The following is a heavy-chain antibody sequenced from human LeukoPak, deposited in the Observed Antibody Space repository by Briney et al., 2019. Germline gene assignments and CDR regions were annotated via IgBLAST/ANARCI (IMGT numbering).Heavy chain of an antibody. J-gene: IGHJ4*02. CDR2: IYYSGST. CDR1: GGSISSYY. CDR3: ARMYSSSVFGFDY. D-gene: IGHD6-6*01. Sequence: SSETLSLTCTVSGGSISSYYWSWIRQPPGKGLEWIGYIYYSGSTNYNPSLKSRVTISVDTSKNQFSLKLSSVTAADTAVYYCARMYSSSVFGFDYWGQGTLVTVSS. V-gene: IGHV4-59*01.